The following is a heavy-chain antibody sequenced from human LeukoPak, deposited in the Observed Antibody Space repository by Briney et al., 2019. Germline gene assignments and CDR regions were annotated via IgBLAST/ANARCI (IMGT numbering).Heavy chain of an antibody. V-gene: IGHV4-34*01. D-gene: IGHD1-26*01. CDR1: GFTFSNAW. Sequence: MSGGSLRLSCAASGFTFSNAWMSWVRQAPGKGLEWIGEINHSGSTNYNPSLKSRVTISVDTSKNQFSLKLSSVTAADTAVYYCARVGHNFDYWGQGTLVTVSS. J-gene: IGHJ4*02. CDR2: INHSGST. CDR3: ARVGHNFDY.